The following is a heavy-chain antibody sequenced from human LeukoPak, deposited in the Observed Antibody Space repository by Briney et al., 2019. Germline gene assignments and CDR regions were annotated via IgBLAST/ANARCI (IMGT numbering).Heavy chain of an antibody. J-gene: IGHJ4*02. V-gene: IGHV4-59*08. CDR2: ICYSGST. CDR1: GGSISSYY. Sequence: SETLSLTCTVSGGSISSYYWSWIRQPPGKGLEWIGYICYSGSTNYNPSLKSRVTISVDTSKNQFSLKLSSVTAADTAVYYCARLTPGIAVAETGYFDYWGQGTLVTVSS. CDR3: ARLTPGIAVAETGYFDY. D-gene: IGHD6-19*01.